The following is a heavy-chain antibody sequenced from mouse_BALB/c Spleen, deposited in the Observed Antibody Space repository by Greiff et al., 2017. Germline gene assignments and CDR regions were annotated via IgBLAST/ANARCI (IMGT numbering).Heavy chain of an antibody. D-gene: IGHD2-3*01. CDR3: TRSRWLLPFDY. V-gene: IGHV1S81*02. CDR2: INPSNGGT. J-gene: IGHJ2*01. Sequence: QVQLQQPGAELVKPGASVKLSCKASGYTFTSYYMYWVKQRPGQGLEWIGGINPSNGGTNFNEKFKSKATLTVDKSSSTAYMQLSSLTSEDSAVYYCTRSRWLLPFDYWGQGTTLTVSS. CDR1: GYTFTSYY.